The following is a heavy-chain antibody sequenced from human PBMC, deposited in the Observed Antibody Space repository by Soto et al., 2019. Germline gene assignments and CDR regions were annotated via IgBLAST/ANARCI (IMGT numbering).Heavy chain of an antibody. Sequence: EVQLVESGGGLVQPGRSLRLSCAASGFTFDDYAMHWVRQAPGKGLEWVSGISWDSGTIGYADSVKGRFIISRDNAKNSLFLQMSSLKVEDTALYHRTQGRYPTMATPLDHWGQGTLVTVSS. CDR3: TQGRYPTMATPLDH. D-gene: IGHD5-12*01. CDR1: GFTFDDYA. CDR2: ISWDSGTI. V-gene: IGHV3-9*01. J-gene: IGHJ5*02.